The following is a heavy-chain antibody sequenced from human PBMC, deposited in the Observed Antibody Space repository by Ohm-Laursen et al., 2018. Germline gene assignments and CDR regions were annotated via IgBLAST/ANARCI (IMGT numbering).Heavy chain of an antibody. CDR1: VFTFSSYG. J-gene: IGHJ4*02. D-gene: IGHD3-22*01. Sequence: SLRLSCAASVFTFSSYGMHWVRQAPGKGLEWVAFISDDGSDKYYADSVKGRFTISRDNSKNTLSLQMNSLRAEDTAVYYCAREGLGYYDSSGYYGWEDYWGQGTLVIVSS. CDR3: AREGLGYYDSSGYYGWEDY. V-gene: IGHV3-30*03. CDR2: ISDDGSDK.